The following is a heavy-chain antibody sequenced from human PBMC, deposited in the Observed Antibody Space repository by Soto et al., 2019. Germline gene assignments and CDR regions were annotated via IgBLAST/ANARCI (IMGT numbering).Heavy chain of an antibody. CDR1: GYTFTNFG. CDR2: ISAYNGNT. D-gene: IGHD3-3*01. Sequence: ASVKVSCKASGYTFTNFGISWVRQAPGQGLEWMGWISAYNGNTNYAQNFQGRVTMTTDTSTSTAYMELRSLRSDDTAVYYCARVGGDFWSGYRTYYFDYWGQGTLVTVSS. CDR3: ARVGGDFWSGYRTYYFDY. V-gene: IGHV1-18*01. J-gene: IGHJ4*02.